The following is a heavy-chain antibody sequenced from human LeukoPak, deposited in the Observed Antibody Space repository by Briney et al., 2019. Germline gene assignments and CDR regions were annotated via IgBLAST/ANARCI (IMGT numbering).Heavy chain of an antibody. CDR1: GDSVSSNSAA. CDR3: ARDGLYDYVWGWVDY. D-gene: IGHD3-16*01. V-gene: IGHV6-1*01. Sequence: SQTLSLTCAISGDSVSSNSAAWNWIRQSPSRGLEWLGRTYYRSKWYIEYSVYVKSRLTIKPDTSRNQFSLQLSSVTAADTAVYYCARDGLYDYVWGWVDYWGQGTLVTVSS. J-gene: IGHJ4*02. CDR2: TYYRSKWYI.